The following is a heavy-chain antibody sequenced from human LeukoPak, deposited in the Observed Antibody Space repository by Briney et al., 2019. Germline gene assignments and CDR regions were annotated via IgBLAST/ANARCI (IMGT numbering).Heavy chain of an antibody. J-gene: IGHJ4*02. V-gene: IGHV3-23*01. CDR1: GFTFSSYA. D-gene: IGHD3-22*01. CDR3: ARVLHPTTNYYDSSGYLDC. CDR2: ISGSGGST. Sequence: GGSLRLSCAASGFTFSSYAMSWVRQAPGKGLEWVSVISGSGGSTYYADSVKGRFTISRDNSKNTLYLQMNSLRAEDTAVYYCARVLHPTTNYYDSSGYLDCWGQGTLVTVSS.